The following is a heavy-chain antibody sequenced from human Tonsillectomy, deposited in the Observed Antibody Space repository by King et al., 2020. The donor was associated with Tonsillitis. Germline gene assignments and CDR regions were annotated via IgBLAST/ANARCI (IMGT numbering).Heavy chain of an antibody. J-gene: IGHJ6*01. CDR3: ARRDGALEYYFYGLDV. Sequence: QLVQSGGGVVQPGRSLRLSCAASGFTFSSYAMHWVRQAPGKGLEWVAVILYDGSYKYYADSVKGRFTISRDNSKNTLYLQMNSLRAEDTAVYYCARRDGALEYYFYGLDV. CDR2: ILYDGSYK. V-gene: IGHV3-30-3*01. D-gene: IGHD4-17*01. CDR1: GFTFSSYA.